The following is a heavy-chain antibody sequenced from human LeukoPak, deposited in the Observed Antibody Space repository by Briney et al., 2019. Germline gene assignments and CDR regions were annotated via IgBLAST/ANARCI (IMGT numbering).Heavy chain of an antibody. Sequence: GGSLRLSCAASGFTFSSYWMSWVRQAPGKGLEWVANIKQDGSEKYYADSVKGRFTISRDNAKNSLYLQMNSLRAEDTAVYYCAREPSSSLYDYVWGSYLYLYSFDYWAQGTLVTVSS. CDR1: GFTFSSYW. CDR2: IKQDGSEK. CDR3: AREPSSSLYDYVWGSYLYLYSFDY. J-gene: IGHJ4*02. V-gene: IGHV3-7*01. D-gene: IGHD3-16*02.